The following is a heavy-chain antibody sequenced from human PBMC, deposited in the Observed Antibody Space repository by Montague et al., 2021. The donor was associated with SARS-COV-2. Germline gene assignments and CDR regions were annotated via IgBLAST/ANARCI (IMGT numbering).Heavy chain of an antibody. CDR2: TYYMSKRNN. Sequence: CAISGDSVSSNLATCKWIRQTPPSGLHWMGRTYYMSKRNNDYAESVKSRITIDPDTSKHQFSLHLNSVTPEDTAVYYCARIPVGSKYYFDFWGQGTLVTVSS. CDR1: GDSVSSNLAT. J-gene: IGHJ4*02. CDR3: ARIPVGSKYYFDF. D-gene: IGHD2-2*01. V-gene: IGHV6-1*01.